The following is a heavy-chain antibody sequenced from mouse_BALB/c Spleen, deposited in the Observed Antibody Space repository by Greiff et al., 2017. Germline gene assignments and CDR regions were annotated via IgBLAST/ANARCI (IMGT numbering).Heavy chain of an antibody. CDR2: ISYDGSN. CDR3: ARYGNYWYFDV. D-gene: IGHD2-1*01. CDR1: GYSITSGYY. J-gene: IGHJ1*01. V-gene: IGHV3-6*02. Sequence: EVKVEESGPDLVKPSQSLSLTCSVTGYSITSGYYWNWIRQFPGNKLEWMGYISYDGSNNYNPSLKNRISITRDTSKNQFFLKLNSVTTEDTATYYCARYGNYWYFDVWGAGTTVTVSS.